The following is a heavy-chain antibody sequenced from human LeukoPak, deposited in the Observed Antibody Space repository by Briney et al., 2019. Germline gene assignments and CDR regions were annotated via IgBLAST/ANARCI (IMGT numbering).Heavy chain of an antibody. CDR3: ARSIVGVRKRNDY. CDR2: MNPNSGHT. J-gene: IGHJ4*02. CDR1: GYTFTSYD. V-gene: IGHV1-8*01. Sequence: ASVKVSCKASGYTFTSYDIIWVRQASGQGLEWMGWMNPNSGHTGYAQEFQGRVTMTRTTSISTAYMELTSLTSEDSAVYYCARSIVGVRKRNDYWGQRTLVTVSS. D-gene: IGHD1-26*01.